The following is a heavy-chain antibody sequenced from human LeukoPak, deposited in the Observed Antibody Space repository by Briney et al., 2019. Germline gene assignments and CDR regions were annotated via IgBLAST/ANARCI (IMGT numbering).Heavy chain of an antibody. V-gene: IGHV4-39*07. D-gene: IGHD1-14*01. CDR1: GGSISTSSYY. CDR3: ARVEGLGGRKIDY. CDR2: IYYSGST. J-gene: IGHJ4*02. Sequence: SETLSLTCTVSGGSISTSSYYWVWIRQPPGKGLEWIGSIYYSGSTYYNPSLKSRVTISVDKSKNQFSLKLSSVTAADTAVYYCARVEGLGGRKIDYWGQGTLVTVSS.